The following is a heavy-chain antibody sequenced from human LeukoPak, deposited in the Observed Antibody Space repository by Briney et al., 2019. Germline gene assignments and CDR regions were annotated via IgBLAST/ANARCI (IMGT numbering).Heavy chain of an antibody. CDR2: ISAHNGNT. J-gene: IGHJ4*02. D-gene: IGHD5-12*01. CDR3: ARVGATQWIIDY. Sequence: ASVKVSCRASGYTFTSYGFSWVRQAPGQGLEYMGWISAHNGNTKSAQKFQGRLTMTTDTSTSTGYMELRSLRSDDTAMYYCARVGATQWIIDYWGQGTLVTVSS. V-gene: IGHV1-18*01. CDR1: GYTFTSYG.